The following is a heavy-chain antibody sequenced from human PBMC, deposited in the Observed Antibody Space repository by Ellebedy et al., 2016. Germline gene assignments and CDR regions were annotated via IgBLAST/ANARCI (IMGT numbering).Heavy chain of an antibody. V-gene: IGHV1-24*01. CDR3: AREGYGSGTYLLFDY. Sequence: ASVKVSCKVSGYTLTESSMHWVRQAPGKGLEWMGGIDPEDDERTYAQKFQGRVTMTRDTSTSTVYMDLSSLTSEDTAVYYCAREGYGSGTYLLFDYWGQGTLVTVSS. J-gene: IGHJ4*02. D-gene: IGHD3-10*01. CDR2: IDPEDDER. CDR1: GYTLTESS.